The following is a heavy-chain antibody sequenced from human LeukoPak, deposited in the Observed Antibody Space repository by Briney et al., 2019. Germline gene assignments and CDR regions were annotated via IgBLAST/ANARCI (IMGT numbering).Heavy chain of an antibody. D-gene: IGHD3-22*01. CDR1: GFTFSSYA. CDR2: ISGSGGST. J-gene: IGHJ4*02. CDR3: AKGSFVYDSSGYYFDY. Sequence: GSLRLSCAASGFTFSSYAMSWVRQAPGKGLEWVSAISGSGGSTYFADSVKGRFTTSRDNSKNTLYLQMNSLRAEDTAVYYRAKGSFVYDSSGYYFDYWGQGTLVTVSS. V-gene: IGHV3-23*01.